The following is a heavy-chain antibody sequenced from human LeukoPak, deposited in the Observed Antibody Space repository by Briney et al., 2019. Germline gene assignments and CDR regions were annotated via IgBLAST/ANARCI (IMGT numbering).Heavy chain of an antibody. CDR3: ARRSDHYFDY. V-gene: IGHV4-39*01. CDR2: IYYSGST. Sequence: SETLSLTCTVSGGSISSRSYYWGWIRQPPGKGLEWIGSIYYSGSTYYNPSLKSRVTISVDTSKNQFSLKLSSVTAADTAVYYFARRSDHYFDYWGQGTLVTVSS. CDR1: GGSISSRSYY. J-gene: IGHJ4*02.